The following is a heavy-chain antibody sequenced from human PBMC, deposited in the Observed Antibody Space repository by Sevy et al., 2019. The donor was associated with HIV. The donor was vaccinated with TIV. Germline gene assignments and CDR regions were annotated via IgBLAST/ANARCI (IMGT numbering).Heavy chain of an antibody. D-gene: IGHD2-2*01. Sequence: ASVKVSCKASGGTFSSYAISWVRQAHGQGLEWMGGIIPIFGTANYAQKFQGRVTITADESTSTAYMELGSLRSEDTAVYYCARARDIVVVPAASYGMDVWGQGTTVTVSS. CDR2: IIPIFGTA. CDR3: ARARDIVVVPAASYGMDV. CDR1: GGTFSSYA. V-gene: IGHV1-69*13. J-gene: IGHJ6*02.